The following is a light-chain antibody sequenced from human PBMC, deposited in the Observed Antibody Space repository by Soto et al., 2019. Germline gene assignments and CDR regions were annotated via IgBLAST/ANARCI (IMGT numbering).Light chain of an antibody. CDR1: QSISTY. CDR3: LQSSRTAPGT. CDR2: ATS. J-gene: IGKJ1*01. V-gene: IGKV1-39*01. Sequence: DIQMTQSPSSLSASVGHRVTITCRASQSISTYLIWYQQKPGKAPKLLIYATSSLQSGVPSMFSGGGSGTAFTLTNSSLYPEDFGTYYRLQSSRTAPGTFGQGAKVEI.